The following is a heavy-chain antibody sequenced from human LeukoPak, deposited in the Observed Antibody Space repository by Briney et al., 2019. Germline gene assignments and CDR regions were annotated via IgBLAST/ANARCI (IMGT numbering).Heavy chain of an antibody. CDR1: GGTFSSYA. V-gene: IGHV1-69*05. CDR3: ARGTNFDY. Sequence: ASVKVSCKASGGTFSSYAISWVRQAPGQGLEWMGGIIPIFGTANYAQKFQGRVTMTTDTSTSTAYMELRSLRSDDTAVYYCARGTNFDYWGQGTLVTVSS. J-gene: IGHJ4*02. CDR2: IIPIFGTA. D-gene: IGHD6-6*01.